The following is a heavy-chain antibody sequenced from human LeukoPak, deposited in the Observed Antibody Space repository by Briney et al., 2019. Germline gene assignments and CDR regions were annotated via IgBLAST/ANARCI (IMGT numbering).Heavy chain of an antibody. CDR2: ISGSGGST. CDR1: GFTFSSYG. V-gene: IGHV3-23*01. D-gene: IGHD5-12*01. Sequence: GGSLRLSCAASGFTFSSYGMSWVRQAPGKGLEWVSAISGSGGSTYYADSVKGRFTISRDNSKNTLYLQMNSLRAEDTAVYYCAKGRQVATGRLFDYWGQGTLVTVSS. CDR3: AKGRQVATGRLFDY. J-gene: IGHJ4*02.